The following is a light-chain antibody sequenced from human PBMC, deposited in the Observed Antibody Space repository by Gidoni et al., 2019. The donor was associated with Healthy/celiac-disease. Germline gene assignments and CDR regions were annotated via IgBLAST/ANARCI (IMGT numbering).Light chain of an antibody. CDR2: GNS. Sequence: QSVLTQPPSVSGAPGQRVPISCTGSSSNIGAGYDVPWYQQLPGTAPKLLISGNSNRPSGVPDRFSGSKSGNSASLAITGLQAEDEADYYCQSYDSSLSGSVFGGGTKLTVL. CDR3: QSYDSSLSGSV. V-gene: IGLV1-40*01. CDR1: SSNIGAGYD. J-gene: IGLJ2*01.